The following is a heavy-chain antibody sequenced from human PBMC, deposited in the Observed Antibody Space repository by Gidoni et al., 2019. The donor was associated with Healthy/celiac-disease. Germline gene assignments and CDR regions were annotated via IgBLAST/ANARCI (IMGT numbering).Heavy chain of an antibody. D-gene: IGHD2-21*01. CDR3: ARAFSSDLGWFDP. V-gene: IGHV1-3*01. Sequence: QVQLVQSGAEVKKPGASVMVSCKASGYTFTSYAMPWVRQAPGQRLELMGWINAGNGNTKYSQKFQGRVTITRYTSTSTAYMELSSLRSEDTAVYYCARAFSSDLGWFDPWGQGTLVTVSS. J-gene: IGHJ5*02. CDR1: GYTFTSYA. CDR2: INAGNGNT.